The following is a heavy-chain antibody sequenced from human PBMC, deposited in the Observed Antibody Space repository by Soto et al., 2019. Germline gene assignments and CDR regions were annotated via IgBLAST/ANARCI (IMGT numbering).Heavy chain of an antibody. Sequence: QVQLVQSGAEVKKPGASERVSCKTSGYTFINYGITWVRQAPGQGLEWMGWLSAYNGDTSSSEKLQDRFTMTTDTSTNTVYMDLRSLTSDDTAVYYCARWSAIVGGAEALDVWGQGTMVIVSS. J-gene: IGHJ3*01. V-gene: IGHV1-18*01. CDR2: LSAYNGDT. CDR3: ARWSAIVGGAEALDV. CDR1: GYTFINYG. D-gene: IGHD1-26*01.